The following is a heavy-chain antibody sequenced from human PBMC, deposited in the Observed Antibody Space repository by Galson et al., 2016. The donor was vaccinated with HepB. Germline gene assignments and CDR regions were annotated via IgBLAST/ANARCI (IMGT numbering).Heavy chain of an antibody. CDR2: ISPGDSDT. CDR3: ARRPPVTGRSGHYFDS. V-gene: IGHV5-51*01. CDR1: GYSFSSYW. Sequence: QSGAEVKKPGESLKISCKGSGYSFSSYWIGWVRQMPGKGLEWMGIISPGDSDTRYSPSYQGQVTIPVDKAINTAYMQWSSLKASDSGIYYCARRPPVTGRSGHYFDSWGQGTLVTASS. D-gene: IGHD4-11*01. J-gene: IGHJ4*02.